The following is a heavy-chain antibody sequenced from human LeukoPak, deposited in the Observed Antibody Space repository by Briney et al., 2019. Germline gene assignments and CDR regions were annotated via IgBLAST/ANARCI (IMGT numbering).Heavy chain of an antibody. V-gene: IGHV3-30*02. D-gene: IGHD3-10*01. CDR2: IRSDGSIK. CDR3: AKALGPAMVRGVIDY. CDR1: GFTFSTYG. Sequence: GGSLRLSCAASGFTFSTYGMHWVRQAPGTGLEWVAFIRSDGSIKYYADSVKGRFTISRDNSKNTLCVQMNSLRAEDTAVYYCAKALGPAMVRGVIDYWGQGTLVTVSS. J-gene: IGHJ4*02.